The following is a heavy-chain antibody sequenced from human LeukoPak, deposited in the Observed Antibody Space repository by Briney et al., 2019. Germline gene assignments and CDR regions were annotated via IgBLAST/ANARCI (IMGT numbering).Heavy chain of an antibody. V-gene: IGHV1-2*02. CDR2: INPNSGCT. CDR1: GYTFTGYY. CDR3: ARDAIVRDYSNSDY. D-gene: IGHD4-11*01. Sequence: ASVKVSCKASGYTFTGYYIHWVRQAPGQGLEWMGWINPNSGCTNYAQKFQGRVTMTRDTSISTAYMEMSRLKSDDTAVYYCARDAIVRDYSNSDYWGQGTLVTVSS. J-gene: IGHJ4*02.